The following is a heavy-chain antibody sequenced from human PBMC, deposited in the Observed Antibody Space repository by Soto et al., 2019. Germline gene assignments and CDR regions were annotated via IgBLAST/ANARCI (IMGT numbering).Heavy chain of an antibody. V-gene: IGHV3-23*01. CDR2: ISGSGGST. D-gene: IGHD3-22*01. Sequence: QPGGSLRLSCAASGFTFSSYAMSWVRQAPGKWLEWVSAISGSGGSTYYADSVKGRFTISRDNSKNTLYLQMNSLRAEDTAVYYCAKVGSKSPAYYYDSSGYPPLDYWGQGTLVNVSS. J-gene: IGHJ4*02. CDR3: AKVGSKSPAYYYDSSGYPPLDY. CDR1: GFTFSSYA.